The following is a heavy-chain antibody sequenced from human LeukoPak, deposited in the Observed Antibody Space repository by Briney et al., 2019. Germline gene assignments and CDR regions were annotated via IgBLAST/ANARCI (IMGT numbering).Heavy chain of an antibody. V-gene: IGHV3-48*01. D-gene: IGHD2-2*01. CDR1: GFTFTIYN. J-gene: IGHJ3*02. Sequence: QAGGSLRLSCAASGFTFTIYNMNWVRQAPGKGLEWVSFISFSGTTTYYADSVKGRFTISRDIAKNSLYLQMNSLRAEDTAVYYCARGLGYCSSTNCQADIWGQGTMVTVSS. CDR3: ARGLGYCSSTNCQADI. CDR2: ISFSGTTT.